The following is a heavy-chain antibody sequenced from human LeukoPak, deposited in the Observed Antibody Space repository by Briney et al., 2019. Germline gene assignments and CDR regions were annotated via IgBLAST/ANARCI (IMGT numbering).Heavy chain of an antibody. CDR3: ARALTMVRGVMSPFNWFDP. J-gene: IGHJ5*02. CDR2: INPNSGGT. Sequence: ASVKVSCKASGYTFTGYYMHWVRQAPGQGLEWMGWINPNSGGTNYAQKFQGRVTMTRDTSISTAYMELSRLGSGDTAVYYCARALTMVRGVMSPFNWFDPWGQGTLVTVSS. D-gene: IGHD3-10*01. V-gene: IGHV1-2*02. CDR1: GYTFTGYY.